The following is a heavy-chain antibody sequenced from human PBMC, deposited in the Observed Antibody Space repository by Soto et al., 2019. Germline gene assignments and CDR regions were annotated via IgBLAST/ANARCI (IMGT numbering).Heavy chain of an antibody. V-gene: IGHV1-18*01. CDR3: ARDLGYYYDSSGDRQGGMDV. Sequence: GASVKVSCKASGYTFTSYGISWVRQAPGQGLEWMGWISAYNGNTNYAQKLQGRVTMTTDTSTSTAYMELRSLRSDDTAVYYCARDLGYYYDSSGDRQGGMDVWGQGTTVTVSS. CDR2: ISAYNGNT. CDR1: GYTFTSYG. J-gene: IGHJ6*02. D-gene: IGHD3-22*01.